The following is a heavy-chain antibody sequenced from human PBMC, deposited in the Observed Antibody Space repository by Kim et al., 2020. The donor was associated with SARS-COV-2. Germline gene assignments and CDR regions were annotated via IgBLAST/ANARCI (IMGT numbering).Heavy chain of an antibody. CDR3: ARVPRITMIVVAYWGSFDI. CDR2: IYYSGST. D-gene: IGHD3-22*01. Sequence: SETLSLTCTVSGGSVSSGSYYWSWIRQPPGKGLEWIGYIYYSGSTNYNPSLKSRVTLSVDTSKNQFSLKLSSVTAADTAVYYCARVPRITMIVVAYWGSFDIWGQGTMVTVSS. J-gene: IGHJ3*02. CDR1: GGSVSSGSYY. V-gene: IGHV4-61*01.